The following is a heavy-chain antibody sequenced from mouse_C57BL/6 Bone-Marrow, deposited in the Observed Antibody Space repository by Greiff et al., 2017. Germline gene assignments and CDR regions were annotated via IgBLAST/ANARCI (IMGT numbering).Heavy chain of an antibody. V-gene: IGHV1-64*01. D-gene: IGHD1-3*01. CDR2: IHPNSGST. J-gene: IGHJ3*01. Sequence: VKLQQPGAELVKPGASVKLSCKASGYTFTSYWMHWVKQRPGQGLEWIGMIHPNSGSTNYNEKFKSKATLTVDKSSSTAYMQLSSLTSEDSAVYCCARFEGGSKGAWFAYWGQGTLGTVSA. CDR1: GYTFTSYW. CDR3: ARFEGGSKGAWFAY.